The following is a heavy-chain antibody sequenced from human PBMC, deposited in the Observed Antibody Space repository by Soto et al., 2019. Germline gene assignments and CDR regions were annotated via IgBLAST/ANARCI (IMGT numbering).Heavy chain of an antibody. D-gene: IGHD6-13*01. J-gene: IGHJ6*02. CDR2: INHSGST. CDR1: GGSFSGYY. Sequence: PSETLSLPCAVYGGSFSGYYWSWIRQPPGKGLEWIGEINHSGSTNYNPSLKSRVTISVDTSKNQFSLKLSSVTAADTAVYYCARGHKEGYSSSWYGSLTAGWSSTYYYYYGMDVWGQGTTVTVSS. CDR3: ARGHKEGYSSSWYGSLTAGWSSTYYYYYGMDV. V-gene: IGHV4-34*01.